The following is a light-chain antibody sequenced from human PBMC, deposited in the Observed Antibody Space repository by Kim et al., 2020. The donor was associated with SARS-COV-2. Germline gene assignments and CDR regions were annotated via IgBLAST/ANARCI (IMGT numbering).Light chain of an antibody. V-gene: IGKV1-39*01. CDR2: AAS. CDR1: QNINSQ. CDR3: QQTYISPFT. Sequence: ACVGDRVTITCRTSQNINSQLNGYHQKPGRAPKLLIYAASTLQGGVPSRFSGSGSETDFTLTISSLQPEDFATYFCQQTYISPFTFGPGTKVDIK. J-gene: IGKJ3*01.